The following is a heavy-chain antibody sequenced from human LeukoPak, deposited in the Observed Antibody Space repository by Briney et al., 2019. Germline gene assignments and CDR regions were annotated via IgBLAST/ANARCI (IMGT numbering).Heavy chain of an antibody. Sequence: PGGSLRLSCAASGFTFSNYWMSWVRQAPGKGLEWVAYIKEDGSVKKYVDSVKGRFTISRDNAKNSLILQMDSLRDEDTAVYYCTRDNSYNHNYKGMDVWGQGTTVTVS. J-gene: IGHJ6*02. V-gene: IGHV3-7*01. CDR3: TRDNSYNHNYKGMDV. CDR2: IKEDGSVK. CDR1: GFTFSNYW. D-gene: IGHD1-14*01.